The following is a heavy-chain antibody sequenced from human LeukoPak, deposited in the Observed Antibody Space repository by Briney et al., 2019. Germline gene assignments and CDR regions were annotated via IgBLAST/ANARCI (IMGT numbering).Heavy chain of an antibody. J-gene: IGHJ4*02. Sequence: QPGGPLRLSCAASGFTFSSYAMSWVRQAPGKGLEWVSAISGSGGSTYYADSVKGRFTISRDNSKNTLYLQMNSLRAEDTAVYYCAKARDSSGWYFDYWGQGTLVTVSS. D-gene: IGHD6-19*01. V-gene: IGHV3-23*01. CDR2: ISGSGGST. CDR1: GFTFSSYA. CDR3: AKARDSSGWYFDY.